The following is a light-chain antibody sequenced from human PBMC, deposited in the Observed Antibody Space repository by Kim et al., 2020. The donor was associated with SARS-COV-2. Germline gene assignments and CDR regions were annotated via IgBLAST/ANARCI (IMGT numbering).Light chain of an antibody. CDR1: QSISSW. V-gene: IGKV1-5*03. Sequence: DIQMTQSPSTLSASVGDRVTITCRASQSISSWLAWYQQKPGKAPKLLIYKASNLESGVPSRFSGSGSGTEFTLTISSLQPDDFATYFCQQYNSYLYTFGQGTKLE. CDR2: KAS. CDR3: QQYNSYLYT. J-gene: IGKJ2*01.